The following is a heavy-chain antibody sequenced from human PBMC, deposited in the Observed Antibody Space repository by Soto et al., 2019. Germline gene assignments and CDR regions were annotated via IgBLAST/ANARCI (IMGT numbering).Heavy chain of an antibody. CDR3: ARDRETTTTRRAFDI. D-gene: IGHD1-26*01. V-gene: IGHV1-18*01. Sequence: QVQLVQSGAEVKKPGASVKVSCKASGYTFSNYGIGRLRQAPGQGLEWLAWISAYNGDTKSAQKLQGRVTVTTDVSTSTAYMELRSLRSDDTAVYYCARDRETTTTRRAFDIWGQGTMVTVSS. CDR1: GYTFSNYG. CDR2: ISAYNGDT. J-gene: IGHJ3*02.